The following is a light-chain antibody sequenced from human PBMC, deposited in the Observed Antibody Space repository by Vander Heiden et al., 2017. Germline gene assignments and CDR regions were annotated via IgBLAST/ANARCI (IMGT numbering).Light chain of an antibody. CDR1: QGINTY. CDR2: AAS. J-gene: IGKJ1*01. CDR3: QKYNSAWWT. Sequence: DIQMTQSPSSLTASIGDRITITCRASQGINTYVAWYQQKPGKVPQLLISAASILQPGVPSRFSGSGSGTDFTLTISSLQPEDVATYYCQKYNSAWWTFGQGTKVEIK. V-gene: IGKV1-27*01.